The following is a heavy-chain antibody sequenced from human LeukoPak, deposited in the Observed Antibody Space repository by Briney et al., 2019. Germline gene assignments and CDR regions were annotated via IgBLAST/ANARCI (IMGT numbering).Heavy chain of an antibody. D-gene: IGHD3-22*01. CDR1: GGTFSSYA. J-gene: IGHJ4*02. CDR2: IIPIFGTA. CDR3: ARTYYYDSSALGGLDY. V-gene: IGHV1-69*05. Sequence: VASVKVSCKASGGTFSSYAISWVRQAPGQGLEWMGRIIPIFGTANYAQKFQGRVTITTDESTSTAYMELSSLRSGDTAVYYCARTYYYDSSALGGLDYWGQGTLVTVSS.